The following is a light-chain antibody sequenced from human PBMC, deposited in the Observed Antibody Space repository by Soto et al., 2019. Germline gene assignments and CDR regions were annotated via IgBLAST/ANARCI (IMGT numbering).Light chain of an antibody. V-gene: IGKV1-5*01. J-gene: IGKJ1*01. Sequence: DIQMTQSPSTLSASVGDRVTITCRASQSISSWLAWYQQKPGKAPKLLIYDASSLESGVPSRFSGSGSGTEFTLTISSLQPDDSATYYCQQYTTFGQGTKVDIK. CDR2: DAS. CDR1: QSISSW. CDR3: QQYTT.